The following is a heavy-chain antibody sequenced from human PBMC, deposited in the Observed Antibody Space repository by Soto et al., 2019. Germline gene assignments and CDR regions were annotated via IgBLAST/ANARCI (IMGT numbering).Heavy chain of an antibody. CDR1: GGSISSSSYY. CDR2: IYYSGST. CDR3: ARGVAEAMVRGVPSGFDP. J-gene: IGHJ5*02. Sequence: QLQLQESGPGLVKPSETLSLTCTVSGGSISSSSYYWGWIRQPPGKGLEWIGSIYYSGSTYYNPSLKSRVTISVDTSKNQFSLKLSSVTAADTAVYYCARGVAEAMVRGVPSGFDPWGQGTLVTVSS. V-gene: IGHV4-39*01. D-gene: IGHD3-10*01.